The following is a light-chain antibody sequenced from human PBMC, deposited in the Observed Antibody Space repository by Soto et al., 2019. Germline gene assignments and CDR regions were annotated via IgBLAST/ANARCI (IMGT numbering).Light chain of an antibody. J-gene: IGLJ1*01. CDR3: CSHVGSYTYV. Sequence: QSVLTQPRSVSGSPGQSVTISCTGTSSDVGGYNYVSWYQQHPGKGPKLMIYDVNKRPSGVPDRFSGSKSGNTASLTISGLQVEDEADYYCCSHVGSYTYVFAAGTKLTVL. CDR2: DVN. V-gene: IGLV2-11*01. CDR1: SSDVGGYNY.